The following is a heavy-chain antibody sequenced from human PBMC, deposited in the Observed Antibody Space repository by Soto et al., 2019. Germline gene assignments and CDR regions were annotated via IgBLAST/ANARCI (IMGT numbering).Heavy chain of an antibody. CDR1: GFAFSSYA. D-gene: IGHD5-18*01. Sequence: LRLSCAASGFAFSSYAMSWVRQAPGKGLEWVSAISGSGGSTYYADSVKGRFTISRDNSKNTLYLQMNSLRAEDTAVYYCAKDSHTAEGYFDYWGQGTLVTVSS. CDR3: AKDSHTAEGYFDY. V-gene: IGHV3-23*01. J-gene: IGHJ4*02. CDR2: ISGSGGST.